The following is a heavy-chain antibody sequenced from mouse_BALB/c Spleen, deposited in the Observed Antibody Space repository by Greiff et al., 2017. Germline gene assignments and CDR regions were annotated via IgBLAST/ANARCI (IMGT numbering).Heavy chain of an antibody. D-gene: IGHD2-1*01. J-gene: IGHJ2*01. CDR2: IYWDDDK. CDR1: GFSLSTSGMG. Sequence: VKLMESGPGILQPSQTLSLTCSFSGFSLSTSGMGVSWIRQPSGKGLEWLAHIYWDDDKRYNPSLKSRLTISKDTSRNQVFLKITSVDTADTATYYCARSFYYGNPYYFDYWGQGTTLTVSS. CDR3: ARSFYYGNPYYFDY. V-gene: IGHV8-12*01.